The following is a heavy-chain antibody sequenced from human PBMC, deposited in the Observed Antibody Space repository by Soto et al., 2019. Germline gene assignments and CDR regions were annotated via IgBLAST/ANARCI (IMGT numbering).Heavy chain of an antibody. D-gene: IGHD1-1*01. V-gene: IGHV4-30-2*01. J-gene: IGHJ5*02. CDR2: SGST. CDR1: GGSISSGGYS. Sequence: SETLSLTCAVSGGSISSGGYSWNWIRQPLGKGLEWIGYSGSTYYNPSLKSRVTISVDKSKNQFSLKLTSVTAADTAVYYCARDQLEGNWFDPWGQGTLVTVSS. CDR3: ARDQLEGNWFDP.